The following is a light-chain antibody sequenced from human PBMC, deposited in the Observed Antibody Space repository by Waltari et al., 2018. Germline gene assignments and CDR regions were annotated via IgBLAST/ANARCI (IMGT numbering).Light chain of an antibody. J-gene: IGLJ2*01. CDR2: EGS. Sequence: QSALTQPASVSGSPGQSITISCTGTSSDVGSNNLVSWYQQHPGQAPKVVIYEGSERPPGISNRFSGSKSGITASLTISGLQPEDEADYYCCSYAGSGTFVVFGGGTKLTVL. CDR1: SSDVGSNNL. CDR3: CSYAGSGTFVV. V-gene: IGLV2-23*03.